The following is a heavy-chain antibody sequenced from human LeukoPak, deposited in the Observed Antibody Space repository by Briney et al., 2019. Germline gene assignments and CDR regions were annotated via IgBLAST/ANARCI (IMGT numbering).Heavy chain of an antibody. J-gene: IGHJ4*02. CDR3: ARGVYIAAAQYGY. V-gene: IGHV4-59*01. CDR2: IYYSGTT. D-gene: IGHD6-13*01. CDR1: GGSISSYY. Sequence: PSETLSLTCTVSGGSISSYYWSWIRQPPGKGLEWIGYIYYSGTTNYDPSLKSRVTISVDTSKNQFSLKLSSVTAADTAVYYCARGVYIAAAQYGYWGQGTLVTVSS.